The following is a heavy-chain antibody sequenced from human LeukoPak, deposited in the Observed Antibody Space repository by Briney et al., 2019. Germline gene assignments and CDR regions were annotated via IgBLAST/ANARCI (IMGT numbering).Heavy chain of an antibody. Sequence: SETLSLTCTVSGGSISSYYWSWIRQPAGKGLEWIGRIYTSGSTTYNPSLKSRVTMSVDTSKNQFSLKLSSVTAADTAVYYCARDWMVRGVPIRPIDYWGQGTLVTVSS. V-gene: IGHV4-4*07. CDR3: ARDWMVRGVPIRPIDY. CDR2: IYTSGST. J-gene: IGHJ4*02. D-gene: IGHD3-10*01. CDR1: GGSISSYY.